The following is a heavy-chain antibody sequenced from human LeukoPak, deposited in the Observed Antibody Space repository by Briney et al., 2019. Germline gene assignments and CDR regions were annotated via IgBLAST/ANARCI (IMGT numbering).Heavy chain of an antibody. CDR3: ARIGAGSSRDY. J-gene: IGHJ4*02. CDR2: IVGSSST. V-gene: IGHV3-69-1*01. D-gene: IGHD6-13*01. Sequence: GGSLRLSCAASGFTFDDYGMGWVRQAPGKGLEWVSSIVGSSSTYYADSLKGRFTISRDNAKNSLYLQMNSLRAEDTAVYYCARIGAGSSRDYWGQGTLVTVSS. CDR1: GFTFDDYG.